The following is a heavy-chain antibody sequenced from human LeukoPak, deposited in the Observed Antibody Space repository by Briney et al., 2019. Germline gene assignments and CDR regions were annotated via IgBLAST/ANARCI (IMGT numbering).Heavy chain of an antibody. D-gene: IGHD1-7*01. CDR1: GFSFSDHS. CDR2: ISYDGSDK. Sequence: PGGSLRLSRAASGFSFSDHSMHWLRQAPGKGLEWVTVISYDGSDKFYTDSVKGRFLISRDNSKNTLYLQMSSLKTEDTAVYYCTSGPLTGTTNYWGQGTLVTVSS. J-gene: IGHJ4*02. V-gene: IGHV3-30*04. CDR3: TSGPLTGTTNY.